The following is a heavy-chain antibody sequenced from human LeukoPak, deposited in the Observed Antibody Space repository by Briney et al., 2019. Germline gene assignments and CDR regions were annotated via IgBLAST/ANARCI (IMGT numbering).Heavy chain of an antibody. CDR2: ISGSGGST. Sequence: GGSLRLSCAASGFTFSSYAMSWVRQAPGKGLEWVSAISGSGGSTYYADPVKGRFTISRDNSKNTLYLQMNSLRAEDTAVYYCAKDGSIVGATDAFDIWGQGTMVTVSS. J-gene: IGHJ3*02. D-gene: IGHD1-26*01. CDR1: GFTFSSYA. V-gene: IGHV3-23*01. CDR3: AKDGSIVGATDAFDI.